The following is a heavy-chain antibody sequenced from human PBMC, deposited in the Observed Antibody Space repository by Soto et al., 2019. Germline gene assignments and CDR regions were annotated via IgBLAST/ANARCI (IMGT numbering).Heavy chain of an antibody. D-gene: IGHD1-26*01. Sequence: ASVKVSCKASGYTFTSYAMHWVRQAPGQGLEWMGWINAGNGNTKYSQKFQGRVTITRDTSASTAYMELSSLRSEDTAVYYCARGGSLYWYFDLWGRGTLVTASS. CDR3: ARGGSLYWYFDL. CDR1: GYTFTSYA. V-gene: IGHV1-3*01. CDR2: INAGNGNT. J-gene: IGHJ2*01.